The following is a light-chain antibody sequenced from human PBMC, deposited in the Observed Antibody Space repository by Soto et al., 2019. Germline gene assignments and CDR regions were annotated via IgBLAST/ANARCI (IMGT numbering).Light chain of an antibody. Sequence: AIQLTQSPSSLSASVGDRVTITCRASQGISSALAWYQQRPGKAPKLLIYDASSLESGVPSRFSGGGSGTDFTLTISSLQPEDFATDYCQQFNSYPLTFGGGTNVEIK. CDR2: DAS. V-gene: IGKV1-13*02. CDR3: QQFNSYPLT. CDR1: QGISSA. J-gene: IGKJ4*01.